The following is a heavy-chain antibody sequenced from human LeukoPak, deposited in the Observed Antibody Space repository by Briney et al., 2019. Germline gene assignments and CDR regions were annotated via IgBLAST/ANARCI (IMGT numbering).Heavy chain of an antibody. CDR1: GGSISSAGSY. J-gene: IGHJ4*02. Sequence: PSETLSLTCSVSGGSISSAGSYWTWIRQQPGKDLDWIGYIYSTGSTSFNPSLRSRVSMSVDTSENQFSLRLSSVTAADRGVYFCARQRGYDSGRTGSFDSWGQGILVTVSS. D-gene: IGHD6-19*01. CDR2: IYSTGST. V-gene: IGHV4-31*03. CDR3: ARQRGYDSGRTGSFDS.